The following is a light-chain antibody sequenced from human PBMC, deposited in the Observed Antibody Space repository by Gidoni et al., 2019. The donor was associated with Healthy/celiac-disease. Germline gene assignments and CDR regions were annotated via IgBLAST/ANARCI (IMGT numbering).Light chain of an antibody. CDR2: GNS. V-gene: IGLV1-40*01. Sequence: QSVLTQPPSVSGAPGQRVTISCTGSSPNIGAGYDVHWYQQLPGTAPKLLLYGNSNRPSGVPDRFSGSKSGTSASLASTGLQAEDEADYYCQSYDSSLSGSVVFGGGTKLTVL. CDR3: QSYDSSLSGSVV. CDR1: SPNIGAGYD. J-gene: IGLJ2*01.